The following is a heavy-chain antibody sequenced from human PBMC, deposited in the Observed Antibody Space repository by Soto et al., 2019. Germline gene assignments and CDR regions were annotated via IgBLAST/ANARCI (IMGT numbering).Heavy chain of an antibody. CDR3: ARDHSGGCDY. Sequence: QVQLVQSGAEVKKPGASVKVSCKASGYTFTSYDINWVRQATGQGREWMGWMNPNSGNTVYAQKFHGRVTMTRNTSISTAYMELSSLGSDHTAVYYCARDHSGGCDYGGQGTLVTVSS. J-gene: IGHJ4*02. V-gene: IGHV1-8*01. D-gene: IGHD1-26*01. CDR1: GYTFTSYD. CDR2: MNPNSGNT.